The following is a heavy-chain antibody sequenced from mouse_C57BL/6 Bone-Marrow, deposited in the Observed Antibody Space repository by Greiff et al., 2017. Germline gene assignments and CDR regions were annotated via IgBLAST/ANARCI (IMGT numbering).Heavy chain of an antibody. CDR2: IYPRSGNT. V-gene: IGHV1-81*01. CDR3: VVYYYGSSLAY. Sequence: QVQLQQSGAELARPGASVKLSCKASGYTFTSYGISWVKQRTGQGLEWIGEIYPRSGNTYYNEKFKGKATLTADKSSSTAYMGLRSLTSEDSAVYFCVVYYYGSSLAYWGQGTLVTVSA. CDR1: GYTFTSYG. J-gene: IGHJ3*01. D-gene: IGHD1-1*01.